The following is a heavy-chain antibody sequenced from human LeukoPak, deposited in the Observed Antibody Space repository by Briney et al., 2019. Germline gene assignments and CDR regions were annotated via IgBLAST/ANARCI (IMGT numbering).Heavy chain of an antibody. D-gene: IGHD2-2*01. CDR3: AKDCCSTTSLFDY. CDR2: ISNSGGST. V-gene: IGHV3-23*01. J-gene: IGHJ4*02. Sequence: PGGSLRLSCAASGFTFSTYAMSWIRQAPGKGLEWVSTISNSGGSTYYADSVKGRFTVSRDNSKNTLYLQMNSLRAEDTAVYYCAKDCCSTTSLFDYWGQGTLSPSPQ. CDR1: GFTFSTYA.